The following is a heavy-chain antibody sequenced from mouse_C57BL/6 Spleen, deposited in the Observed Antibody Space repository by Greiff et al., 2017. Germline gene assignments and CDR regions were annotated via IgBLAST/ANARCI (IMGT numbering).Heavy chain of an antibody. Sequence: EVHLVESEGGLVQPGSSMKLSCTASGFTFSDYYMAWVRQVPEKGLEWVANINYDGSSTYYLDSLKSRFIISRDNAKNILYLQMSSLKSEDTATYYCARQSTMVTGGYYFDYWGQGTTLTVSS. CDR2: INYDGSST. CDR1: GFTFSDYY. V-gene: IGHV5-16*01. D-gene: IGHD2-2*01. CDR3: ARQSTMVTGGYYFDY. J-gene: IGHJ2*01.